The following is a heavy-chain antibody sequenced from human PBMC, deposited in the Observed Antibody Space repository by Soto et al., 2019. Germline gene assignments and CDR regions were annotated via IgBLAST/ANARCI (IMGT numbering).Heavy chain of an antibody. J-gene: IGHJ5*02. V-gene: IGHV3-23*01. CDR1: GFTFSSYA. CDR2: ISGSGGST. D-gene: IGHD2-2*01. Sequence: GGSLRLSCAASGFTFSSYAMSWVRQAPGKGLEWVSAISGSGGSTYYADSVKGRFTISRDNSKNTLYLQMNSLRAEDTAVYYCAKDADIVVVPAAIGSWFDPWGQGTLVTVSS. CDR3: AKDADIVVVPAAIGSWFDP.